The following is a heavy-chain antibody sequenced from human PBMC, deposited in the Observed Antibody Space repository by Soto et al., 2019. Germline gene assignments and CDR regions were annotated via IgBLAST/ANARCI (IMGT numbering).Heavy chain of an antibody. V-gene: IGHV3-23*01. CDR2: ISGSGGST. J-gene: IGHJ3*02. CDR1: GFTFSSYA. D-gene: IGHD4-17*01. Sequence: EVQLLESGGGLVQPGGSLRLSCAASGFTFSSYAMSWVRQAPGKGLEWVSAISGSGGSTYYADSVKGRFTISRDNSKNTLYLQMNSLRAEDTAVYYCAKDIDTVTTVGGDAFDIWGQGTMVTVSS. CDR3: AKDIDTVTTVGGDAFDI.